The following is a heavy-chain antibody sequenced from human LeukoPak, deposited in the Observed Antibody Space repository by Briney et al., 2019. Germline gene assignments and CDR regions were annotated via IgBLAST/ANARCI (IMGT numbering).Heavy chain of an antibody. Sequence: SETLSLTCTVSGGSISSGDYYWSWTRQPPGKGLEWIGYIYYSGSTYYNPSLKSRVTISVDTSKNQFSLKLSSVTAADMAVYYCARLYSDYSNYVGSWFDPWGQGTLVTVSS. CDR1: GGSISSGDYY. CDR2: IYYSGST. D-gene: IGHD4-11*01. J-gene: IGHJ5*02. V-gene: IGHV4-30-4*01. CDR3: ARLYSDYSNYVGSWFDP.